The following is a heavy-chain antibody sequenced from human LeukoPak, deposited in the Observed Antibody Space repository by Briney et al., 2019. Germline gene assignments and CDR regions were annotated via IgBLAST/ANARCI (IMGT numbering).Heavy chain of an antibody. CDR3: TTGYLTWSS. J-gene: IGHJ4*02. Sequence: VGSLRLSCAASGFTFSNAWMSWVRQAPGKGLEWVGRIKSNTDGGTTDFAAPVKGRFTISRDDSKNTLSLQMNSLKTEDTALYYCTTGYLTWSSWGQGTLVTVSS. CDR2: IKSNTDGGTT. D-gene: IGHD1-1*01. CDR1: GFTFSNAW. V-gene: IGHV3-15*01.